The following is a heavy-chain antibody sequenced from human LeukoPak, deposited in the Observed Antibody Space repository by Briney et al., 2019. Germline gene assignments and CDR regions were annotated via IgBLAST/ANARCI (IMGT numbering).Heavy chain of an antibody. D-gene: IGHD5-12*01. Sequence: GGSLRLSCAASGFTFSSYGMHWVRQAPGKGVEWVAVISYDGSNKYYADSVKGRFTISRDNSKNTLYLQMNSLRAEDTAVYYCAKDVSRSGYDSVFDYWGQGTLVTVSS. CDR3: AKDVSRSGYDSVFDY. CDR1: GFTFSSYG. V-gene: IGHV3-30*18. J-gene: IGHJ4*02. CDR2: ISYDGSNK.